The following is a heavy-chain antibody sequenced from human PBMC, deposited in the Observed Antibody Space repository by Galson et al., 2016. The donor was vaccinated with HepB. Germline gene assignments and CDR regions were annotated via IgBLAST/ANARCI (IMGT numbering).Heavy chain of an antibody. J-gene: IGHJ5*02. Sequence: SETLSLTCTVSGGSITSYYWSWIRQPPGKGLEWIGYIHYSGSTNYNPSLKSRVTISVDTSKNQFTLKLSSVTAADTAVYYCARAPRSYCWFDPWGQGTLVTVSS. CDR1: GGSITSYY. CDR3: ARAPRSYCWFDP. CDR2: IHYSGST. V-gene: IGHV4-59*01. D-gene: IGHD2-8*02.